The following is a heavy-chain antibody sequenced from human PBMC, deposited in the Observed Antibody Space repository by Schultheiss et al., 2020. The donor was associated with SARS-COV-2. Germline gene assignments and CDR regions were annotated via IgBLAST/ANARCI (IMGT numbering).Heavy chain of an antibody. CDR3: ASLIAAAYYYYGMDV. CDR1: GFTFSSYA. D-gene: IGHD6-13*01. Sequence: GGSLRLSCAASGFTFSSYAMHWVRQAPGKGLEWVAVISYDGSNKYYADSVKGRFSISRDNAQNSLYLQMSSLRAEDTAVYYCASLIAAAYYYYGMDVWGQGTTVTVSS. V-gene: IGHV3-30-3*01. J-gene: IGHJ6*02. CDR2: ISYDGSNK.